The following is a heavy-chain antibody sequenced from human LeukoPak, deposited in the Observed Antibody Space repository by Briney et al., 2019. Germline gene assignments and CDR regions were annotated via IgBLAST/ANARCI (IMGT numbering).Heavy chain of an antibody. V-gene: IGHV1-8*01. CDR1: GYTFTSYD. J-gene: IGHJ4*02. CDR3: ARGLLTAAADDY. D-gene: IGHD6-13*01. Sequence: GASVKVSCKASGYTFTSYDINWVRQATGQGLEWMGWMNPNSGNTGYAQKFQGRVTMTRNTSISTAYMELSSLRSEDTAVYYCARGLLTAAADDYWGPGTLVTVSS. CDR2: MNPNSGNT.